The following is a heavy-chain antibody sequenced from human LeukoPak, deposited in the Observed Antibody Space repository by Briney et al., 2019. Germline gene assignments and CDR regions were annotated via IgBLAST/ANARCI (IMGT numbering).Heavy chain of an antibody. J-gene: IGHJ6*03. CDR2: IIPIFGTA. CDR1: GGTFSSYA. CDR3: ATNELELRPYYYMDV. Sequence: SVKVSCKASGGTFSSYAISWVRQAPGQGLEWMGGIIPIFGTANYAQKFQGRVTITADESTSTAYMELSSLRSEDTAVYYCATNELELRPYYYMDVWGKGTTVTVSS. V-gene: IGHV1-69*13. D-gene: IGHD1-7*01.